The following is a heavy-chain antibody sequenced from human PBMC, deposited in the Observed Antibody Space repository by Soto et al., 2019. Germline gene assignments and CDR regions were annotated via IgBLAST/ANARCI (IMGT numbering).Heavy chain of an antibody. CDR2: VSGNGDST. CDR1: GFTFRIYA. V-gene: IGHV3-23*01. Sequence: GGSLRLSCAASGFTFRIYAMTWVRQAPGKGLQWVSGVSGNGDSTYYADSVEGRFTISRDNSKNTVYLQMNSLRGDDTAVYYCARIPPGYTYAYSLDYWGQGTLVTVSS. J-gene: IGHJ4*02. D-gene: IGHD5-18*01. CDR3: ARIPPGYTYAYSLDY.